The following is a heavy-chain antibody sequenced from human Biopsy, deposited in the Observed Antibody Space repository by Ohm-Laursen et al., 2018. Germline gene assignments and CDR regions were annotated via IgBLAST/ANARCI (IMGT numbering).Heavy chain of an antibody. Sequence: TLSFTCTVSGGSIGGGEYYWHWIRQHPGKGLARIGFISYSGSTFYNPSLDSLLTISIDTSKNHYSLKLRSVTAADTAVYYCARGVTDYDGSGFPLAGYWYFDLWGRGTLVTVSS. D-gene: IGHD3-22*01. CDR3: ARGVTDYDGSGFPLAGYWYFDL. CDR2: ISYSGST. J-gene: IGHJ2*01. V-gene: IGHV4-31*01. CDR1: GGSIGGGEYY.